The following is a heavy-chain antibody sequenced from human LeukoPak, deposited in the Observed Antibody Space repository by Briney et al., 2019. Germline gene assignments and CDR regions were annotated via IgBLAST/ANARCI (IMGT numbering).Heavy chain of an antibody. J-gene: IGHJ4*02. CDR3: AREMEVVVAATPVWYFDY. D-gene: IGHD2-15*01. CDR1: GGTVSSYA. Sequence: SVKVSCKASGGTVSSYAISWVRQAPGQGLEWMGGIIPIFGTANYAQKFQGRVTITADESTSTAYMELSSLRSEDTAVYYCAREMEVVVAATPVWYFDYWGQGTLVTVSS. CDR2: IIPIFGTA. V-gene: IGHV1-69*13.